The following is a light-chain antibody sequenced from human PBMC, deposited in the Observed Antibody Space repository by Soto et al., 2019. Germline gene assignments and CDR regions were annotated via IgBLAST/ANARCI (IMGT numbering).Light chain of an antibody. Sequence: QSVLTQPPSASGSPGQSVTISCTGTSSDVGGYNYVSWYQQHPGKAPKLMIYEVSKRHSGVPDRFSGSKSGNTASMTVSGLQAEDEADYYCSSYAGRTVVFGGGTKLTVL. CDR1: SSDVGGYNY. V-gene: IGLV2-8*01. CDR3: SSYAGRTVV. CDR2: EVS. J-gene: IGLJ2*01.